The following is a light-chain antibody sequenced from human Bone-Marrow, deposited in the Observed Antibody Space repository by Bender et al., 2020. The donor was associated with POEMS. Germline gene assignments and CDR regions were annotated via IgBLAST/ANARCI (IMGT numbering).Light chain of an antibody. CDR1: QIGSKS. CDR2: DNG. Sequence: SYMLTQSPSVSVAPEETARLSCGGDQIGSKSVHWYQQKAGKAPVLVLNDNGGRPSGIPERFSGSSTEDKATLTIVRVEAGEEADYYCQGFDRSAEHWVFGGGTKLTVL. V-gene: IGLV3-21*02. J-gene: IGLJ3*02. CDR3: QGFDRSAEHWV.